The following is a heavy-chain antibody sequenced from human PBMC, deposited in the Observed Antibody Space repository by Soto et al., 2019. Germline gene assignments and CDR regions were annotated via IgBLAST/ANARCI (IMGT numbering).Heavy chain of an antibody. CDR1: GFTFSSYS. Sequence: GGSLRLSCAASGFTFSSYSMNWVRQAPGKGLEWVSYISSSSSTIYYADSVKGRFTISRDNAKNSLYLQMNSLRAEDTAVYYCARDLTIFGVVNGNDPWGQGTLVTVSS. CDR3: ARDLTIFGVVNGNDP. J-gene: IGHJ5*02. CDR2: ISSSSSTI. V-gene: IGHV3-48*01. D-gene: IGHD3-3*01.